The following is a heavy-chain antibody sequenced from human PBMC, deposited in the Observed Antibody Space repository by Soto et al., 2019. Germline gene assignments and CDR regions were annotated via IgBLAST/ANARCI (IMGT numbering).Heavy chain of an antibody. Sequence: SQTLSLTCAISGDSVSSNSAAWNWSRQSPSRCLEWLGRTYYRSKWYNDYAVSVKSRITINPDTSMNQFSLQLMSVTAEDTAVYYCGRVLTGTTDFDYWGQGTLVTSPQ. CDR1: GDSVSSNSAA. CDR3: GRVLTGTTDFDY. D-gene: IGHD1-7*01. V-gene: IGHV6-1*01. J-gene: IGHJ4*02. CDR2: TYYRSKWYN.